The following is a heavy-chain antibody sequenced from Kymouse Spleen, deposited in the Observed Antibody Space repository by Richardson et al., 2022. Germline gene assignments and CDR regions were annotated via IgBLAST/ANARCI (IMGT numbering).Heavy chain of an antibody. CDR1: GGSFSGYY. Sequence: QVQLQQWGAGLLKPSETLSLTCAVYGGSFSGYYWSWIRQPPGKGLEWIGEINHSGSTNYNPSLKSRVTISVDTSKNQFSLKLSSVTAADTAVYYCARGYCTNGVCSEDWFDPWGQGTLVTVSS. CDR2: INHSGST. J-gene: IGHJ5*02. CDR3: ARGYCTNGVCSEDWFDP. D-gene: IGHD2-8*01. V-gene: IGHV4-34*01.